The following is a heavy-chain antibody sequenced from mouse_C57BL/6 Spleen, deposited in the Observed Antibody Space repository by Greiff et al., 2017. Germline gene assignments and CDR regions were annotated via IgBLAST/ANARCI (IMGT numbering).Heavy chain of an antibody. CDR3: ARYNYDSSLYYAMDD. J-gene: IGHJ4*01. D-gene: IGHD1-1*01. CDR2: ILPGSGST. V-gene: IGHV1-9*01. Sequence: VQLQQSGAELMKPGASVKLSCKATGYTFTGYWIEWVKQRPGHGLEWIGEILPGSGSTNYNEKFKGKATFTEDTSSNTAYLQLSILTTKDSAIYYCARYNYDSSLYYAMDDWGQGASVTVSS. CDR1: GYTFTGYW.